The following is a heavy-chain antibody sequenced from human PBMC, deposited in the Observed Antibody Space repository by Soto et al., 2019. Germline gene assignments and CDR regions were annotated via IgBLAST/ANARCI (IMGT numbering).Heavy chain of an antibody. V-gene: IGHV4-4*02. CDR2: IYHSGST. Sequence: SETLSLTCAVSGGSISSSNWWSWVRQPPGKGLEWIGEIYHSGSTNYNPSLKSRVTISVDKSKNQFSLKLSSVTAADTAVYYCAKRPTIGDYVLGSNWFDPWGQGTLVTVSS. CDR1: GGSISSSNW. D-gene: IGHD4-17*01. CDR3: AKRPTIGDYVLGSNWFDP. J-gene: IGHJ5*02.